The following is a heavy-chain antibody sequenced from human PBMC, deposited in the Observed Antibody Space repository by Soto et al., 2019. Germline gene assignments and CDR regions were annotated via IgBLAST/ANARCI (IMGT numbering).Heavy chain of an antibody. D-gene: IGHD3-10*01. Sequence: ASVKVSCKASGYTFTGYYMHWVRQAPGQGLEWMGGIIPIFGTANYAQKFQGRVTMTRDTSTSTVYMELSSLRSEDTAVYYCARESEFAAPKYYFDYWGQGTLVTVSS. V-gene: IGHV1-46*01. CDR2: IIPIFGTA. CDR1: GYTFTGYY. J-gene: IGHJ4*02. CDR3: ARESEFAAPKYYFDY.